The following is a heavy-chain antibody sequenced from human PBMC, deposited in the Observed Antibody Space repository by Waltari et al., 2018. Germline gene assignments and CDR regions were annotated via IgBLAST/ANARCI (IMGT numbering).Heavy chain of an antibody. V-gene: IGHV1-2*02. Sequence: QVQLVQSGAEVRKPGASVRVPCKTSGYTFTAYLLHWVGQAPGHGLEWMGGINPNSGGTNYAQKFQGRVTITRDTSISTAYVELSRLTSDDTAVYYCARELEGGYFDYWGQGTLVTVSS. J-gene: IGHJ4*02. CDR1: GYTFTAYL. CDR2: INPNSGGT. CDR3: ARELEGGYFDY. D-gene: IGHD3-16*01.